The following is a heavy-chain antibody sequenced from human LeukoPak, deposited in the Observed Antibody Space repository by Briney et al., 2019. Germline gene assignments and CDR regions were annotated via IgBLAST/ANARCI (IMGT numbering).Heavy chain of an antibody. CDR2: IWYDGSNK. Sequence: PGGSLRLSSAASGFTFSSYGMHWVRQAPGKGLEWVAVIWYDGSNKYYADSVKGRFTISRDNSKNTLYLQMNSLRAEDTAVYYCVRGTYHAYYMDVWGKGTTVTVSS. V-gene: IGHV3-33*01. J-gene: IGHJ6*03. CDR1: GFTFSSYG. CDR3: VRGTYHAYYMDV. D-gene: IGHD3-16*01.